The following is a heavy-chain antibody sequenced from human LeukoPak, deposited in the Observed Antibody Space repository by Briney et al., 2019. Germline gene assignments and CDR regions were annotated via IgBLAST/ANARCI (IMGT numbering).Heavy chain of an antibody. Sequence: ASVKVSCKASGGTFSSYAISWVRQAPGQGLEWMGGIIPIFGTANYAQKFQGRVTITADESTSTAYMELSSLRSEDTAVYYCAANYEGDYYDSSGLFDYWGQGTLVTVSS. CDR3: AANYEGDYYDSSGLFDY. CDR2: IIPIFGTA. CDR1: GGTFSSYA. J-gene: IGHJ4*02. D-gene: IGHD3-22*01. V-gene: IGHV1-69*01.